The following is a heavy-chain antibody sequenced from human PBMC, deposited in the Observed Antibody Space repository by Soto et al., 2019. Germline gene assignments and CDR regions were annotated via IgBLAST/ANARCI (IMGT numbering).Heavy chain of an antibody. D-gene: IGHD3-16*01. J-gene: IGHJ4*02. V-gene: IGHV3-23*01. CDR1: DIAFTISW. CDR2: NSGTGGST. Sequence: GGAISLSCAASDIAFTISWINWVRQAPGKGLERVSANSGTGGSTNYADSAKGRFSISRDNSKNTLYLQMNSLRAEDTAVYYCAKDVDVGWLIWVALAVWGQGTLVTVSS. CDR3: AKDVDVGWLIWVALAV.